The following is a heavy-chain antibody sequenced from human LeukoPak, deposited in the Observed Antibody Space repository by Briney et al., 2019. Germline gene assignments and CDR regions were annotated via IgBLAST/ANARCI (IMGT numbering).Heavy chain of an antibody. Sequence: GESLEISWQGSGYRFTSYWIGWVRQLPGKGLEGMGIIYPGDSDTRYSPSFQGQVTISADKSISTAYLQWSSLKASGTAMYYCARRRASSGWSYWGQGTLVTVSS. V-gene: IGHV5-51*01. CDR1: GYRFTSYW. CDR3: ARRRASSGWSY. D-gene: IGHD6-19*01. J-gene: IGHJ4*02. CDR2: IYPGDSDT.